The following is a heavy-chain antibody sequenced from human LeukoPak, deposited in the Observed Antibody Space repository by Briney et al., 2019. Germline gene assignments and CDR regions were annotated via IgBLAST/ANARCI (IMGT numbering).Heavy chain of an antibody. V-gene: IGHV1-3*04. CDR1: GYTFTNYG. CDR2: INTGNGNT. J-gene: IGHJ1*01. Sequence: ASVKVSCKTSGYTFTNYGMHWVRQAPRQSLEWMGWINTGNGNTKSSQKFQDRVTLTRDTSASTAYMELNSLSPEDTAVYYCARVPLHDASGRYYPHWGRGTLVTVSS. D-gene: IGHD3-22*01. CDR3: ARVPLHDASGRYYPH.